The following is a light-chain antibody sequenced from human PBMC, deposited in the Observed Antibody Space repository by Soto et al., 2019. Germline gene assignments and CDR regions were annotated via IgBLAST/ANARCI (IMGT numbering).Light chain of an antibody. Sequence: EIVLTQFPGTLSLSPGERATLSCRASQSVSSSYLAWYQQKPGQAPRLLIYGASSRATGIPDRFSGSGSGTDFTLTISRLEPEDFAVYYCQQYGSSPCTFGQGTKV. J-gene: IGKJ1*01. CDR3: QQYGSSPCT. V-gene: IGKV3-20*01. CDR1: QSVSSSY. CDR2: GAS.